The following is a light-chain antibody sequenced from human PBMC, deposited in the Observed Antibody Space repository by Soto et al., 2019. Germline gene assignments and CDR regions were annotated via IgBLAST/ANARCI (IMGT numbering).Light chain of an antibody. CDR2: KAS. J-gene: IGKJ1*01. Sequence: DIQMTQSPSTLSASVGDRVTITCRASQSISSWLAWYQQKPGKVPKLLIFKASSLQSGVPSRFSGSGSGTDFTLTISSLQPDDFATYYCQQYNPSSRTLGQGTKVDIK. CDR3: QQYNPSSRT. V-gene: IGKV1-5*03. CDR1: QSISSW.